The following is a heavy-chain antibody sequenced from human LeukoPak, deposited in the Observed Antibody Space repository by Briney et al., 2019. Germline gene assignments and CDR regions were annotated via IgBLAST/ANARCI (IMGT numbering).Heavy chain of an antibody. CDR1: GFSFSSYN. J-gene: IGHJ4*02. CDR3: AISSSYNYFDY. CDR2: ISRGSTTI. D-gene: IGHD2-15*01. V-gene: IGHV3-48*01. Sequence: PGGSLRLSCTASGFSFSSYNINWARQAPGKGLEWVSYISRGSTTIYYADSLKGRFTISRDNAKNSLYLEMNSLRAEDTAVYYCAISSSYNYFDYWGQGTLVTVSS.